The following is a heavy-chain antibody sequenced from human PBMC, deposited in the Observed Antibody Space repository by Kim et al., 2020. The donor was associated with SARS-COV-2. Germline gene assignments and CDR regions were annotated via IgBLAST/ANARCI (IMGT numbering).Heavy chain of an antibody. CDR3: TRRFRSYDDY. J-gene: IGHJ4*02. V-gene: IGHV3-74*01. Sequence: GGSLRLSCAASGFTFSSYWMHWVRQAPGKGLMWVSRISNDGSTTTYADSVKGRFTISRDNAKNTLYLQMNSLGGEDTGVYYCTRRFRSYDDYWGRGTLVTVSS. CDR2: ISNDGSTT. CDR1: GFTFSSYW. D-gene: IGHD1-26*01.